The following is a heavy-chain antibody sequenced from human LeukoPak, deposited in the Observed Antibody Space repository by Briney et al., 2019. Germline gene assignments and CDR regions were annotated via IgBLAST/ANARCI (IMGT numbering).Heavy chain of an antibody. D-gene: IGHD6-19*01. V-gene: IGHV4-34*01. CDR3: ARGPGYSSGSTVGSYFDY. Sequence: PSETLSLTCAVYGGSFSGYYWGWIRQPPGKGLEWIGEINHSGSTNYNPSLKSRVTTSVDTSKNQFSLKLSSVTAADTAVYYCARGPGYSSGSTVGSYFDYWGQGTLVTVSS. CDR2: INHSGST. CDR1: GGSFSGYY. J-gene: IGHJ4*02.